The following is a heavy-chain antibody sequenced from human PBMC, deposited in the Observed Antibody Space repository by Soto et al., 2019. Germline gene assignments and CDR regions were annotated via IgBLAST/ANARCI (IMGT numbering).Heavy chain of an antibody. J-gene: IGHJ6*02. CDR2: INAGNGNT. CDR1: GYTFTSYA. Sequence: QVQLVQSGAEVKKPGASVKVSCKASGYTFTSYAMHWVRQAPGHRLEWMGWINAGNGNTKYSQKFQGRVTITRDTSANTAYMELSSLRSEDTAVYYCASFGYNWNDGLYYYGMDVWGQGTTVTVSS. CDR3: ASFGYNWNDGLYYYGMDV. D-gene: IGHD1-1*01. V-gene: IGHV1-3*01.